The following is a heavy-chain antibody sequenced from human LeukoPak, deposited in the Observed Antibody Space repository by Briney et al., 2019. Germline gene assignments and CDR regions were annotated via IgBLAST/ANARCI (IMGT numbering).Heavy chain of an antibody. CDR2: INPNSGGT. Sequence: GASVKVSCKASGYTFTGYYMHWVRQAPGQGLEWMGWINPNSGGTNYAQKFQGRVTMTRDTSISTAYMELSRLRSDDTAVYYCAREARYSRHNWFDPWGQGTLVTVSS. V-gene: IGHV1-2*02. D-gene: IGHD3-9*01. J-gene: IGHJ5*02. CDR1: GYTFTGYY. CDR3: AREARYSRHNWFDP.